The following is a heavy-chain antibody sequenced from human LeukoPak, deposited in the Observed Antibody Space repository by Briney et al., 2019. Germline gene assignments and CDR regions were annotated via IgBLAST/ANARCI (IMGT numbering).Heavy chain of an antibody. V-gene: IGHV1-69*05. J-gene: IGHJ4*02. CDR1: GGTFCSYA. CDR2: ISPIFGTA. D-gene: IGHD1-26*01. CDR3: ARVEGANSFDY. Sequence: GASVKVSCKASGGTFCSYAISWVRQAPGQGLEWMGGISPIFGTANYAQKFQGRVTITTDESTSTAYMELSSLRSEDTAVYYCARVEGANSFDYWGQGTLVTVSS.